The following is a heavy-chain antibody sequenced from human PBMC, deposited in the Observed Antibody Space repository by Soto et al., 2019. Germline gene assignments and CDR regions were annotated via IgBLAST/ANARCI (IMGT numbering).Heavy chain of an antibody. CDR1: GGSKSSTRCY. Sequence: SDTLSPTCSLSGGSKSSTRCYWGSFRKPPGKVLEKIGSSYYTGSTHYNPSLKSRVTISVAKSKNQFSRKLNSMTAADTAVYYCARHNYGSGSTYFDYWGQGTLVTVSS. J-gene: IGHJ4*02. V-gene: IGHV4-39*01. D-gene: IGHD3-10*01. CDR2: SYYTGST. CDR3: ARHNYGSGSTYFDY.